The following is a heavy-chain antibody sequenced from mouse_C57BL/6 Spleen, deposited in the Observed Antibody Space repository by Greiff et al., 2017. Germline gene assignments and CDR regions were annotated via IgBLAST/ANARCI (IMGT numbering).Heavy chain of an antibody. D-gene: IGHD1-1*01. V-gene: IGHV1-82*01. Sequence: QVQLKESGPELVKPGASVKISCKASGYAFSSSWMNWVKQRPGKGLEWIGRIYPGDGDTNYNGKFKGKATLTADKSSSTAYMQLSSLTSEDSAVYFCAVITTVVATYLFDYWGQGTTLTVSS. CDR1: GYAFSSSW. CDR2: IYPGDGDT. CDR3: AVITTVVATYLFDY. J-gene: IGHJ2*01.